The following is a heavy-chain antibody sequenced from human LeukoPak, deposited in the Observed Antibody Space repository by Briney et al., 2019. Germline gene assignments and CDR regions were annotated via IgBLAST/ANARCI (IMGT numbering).Heavy chain of an antibody. CDR1: GFTFSNAW. Sequence: GGSLRLSCAASGFTFSNAWMSWVRQAPGKGLDWVGRIKSKTDGGTTDYAAPVKGRFTISRDDSKNTLYLQMNSLKTEDTAVYYCTTALRGPFGFDYWGQGTLVTVSS. CDR3: TTALRGPFGFDY. J-gene: IGHJ4*02. D-gene: IGHD3-10*01. CDR2: IKSKTDGGTT. V-gene: IGHV3-15*01.